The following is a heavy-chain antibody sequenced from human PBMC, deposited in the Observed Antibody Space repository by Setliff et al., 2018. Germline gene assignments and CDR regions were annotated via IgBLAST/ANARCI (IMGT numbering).Heavy chain of an antibody. CDR3: ARLRGAFDY. V-gene: IGHV4-59*01. CDR2: IYYSGST. Sequence: SETLSLTCTVSGGSLSSYYWSWIRQPPGKRLEWIGYIYYSGSTNYNPSLESRVTISVDTSKNQFSLRLNSATAADTAVYYCARLRGAFDYWGQGTLVTVS. J-gene: IGHJ4*02. D-gene: IGHD3-16*01. CDR1: GGSLSSYY.